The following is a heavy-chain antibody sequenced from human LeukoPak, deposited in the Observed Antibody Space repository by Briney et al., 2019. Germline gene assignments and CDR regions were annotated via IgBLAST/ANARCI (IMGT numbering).Heavy chain of an antibody. J-gene: IGHJ6*03. V-gene: IGHV3-30*18. CDR1: GFTFSSHA. CDR3: AKVSSSSWYGYYYMDV. Sequence: PGGSLRLSCAASGFTFSSHAMHWVRQAPGKGLEWVALISYDGSNKYYADSVKGRFTVSRDNSKNTLYLQMNSLRAEDTAVYYCAKVSSSSWYGYYYMDVWGKGTTVTVSS. CDR2: ISYDGSNK. D-gene: IGHD6-13*01.